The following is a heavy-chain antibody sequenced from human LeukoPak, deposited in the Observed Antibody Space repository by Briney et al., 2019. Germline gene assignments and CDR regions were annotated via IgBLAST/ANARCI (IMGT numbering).Heavy chain of an antibody. CDR2: ISAYNGNT. D-gene: IGHD3-10*01. V-gene: IGHV1-18*01. CDR1: GYTFTSYG. J-gene: IGHJ6*03. CDR3: ARLATMVRGVTVYYYYYMDV. Sequence: GASVKVSCKASGYTFTSYGISWVRQAPGQGLEWMGWISAYNGNTNYAQKLQGRVTMTTDTSTSTAYMELRSLRSDDTAVYYCARLATMVRGVTVYYYYYMDVWGKGTTVTVSS.